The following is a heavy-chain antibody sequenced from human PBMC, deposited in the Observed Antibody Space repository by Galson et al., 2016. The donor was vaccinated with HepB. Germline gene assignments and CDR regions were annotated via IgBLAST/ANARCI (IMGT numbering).Heavy chain of an antibody. V-gene: IGHV3-23*01. CDR3: AKEGTIFGVVPYGMDV. D-gene: IGHD3-3*01. Sequence: SLRLSCAASRFTFSSYAMSWVRQAPGKGLEWVSVISGSGGSPYYADSVKGRFTISRDNSKNTLYLKMNSLRAEETAVYYCAKEGTIFGVVPYGMDVWGQGTKVIVSS. CDR2: ISGSGGSP. CDR1: RFTFSSYA. J-gene: IGHJ6*02.